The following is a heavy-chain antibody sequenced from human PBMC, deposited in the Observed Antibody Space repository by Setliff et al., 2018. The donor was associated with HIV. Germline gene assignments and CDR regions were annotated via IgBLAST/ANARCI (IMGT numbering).Heavy chain of an antibody. CDR3: ALASIVSTARWNH. D-gene: IGHD1-26*01. CDR2: INPNSGAT. Sequence: WASVMVSCKASGYTFSGYYLHWVRRAPGQGLEWMGWINPNSGATNYAQNFQGRVTMTRDTSISTAYMDLSSLTSDDTAVYYCALASIVSTARWNHWGRGTLVTAPQ. V-gene: IGHV1-2*02. CDR1: GYTFSGYY. J-gene: IGHJ5*02.